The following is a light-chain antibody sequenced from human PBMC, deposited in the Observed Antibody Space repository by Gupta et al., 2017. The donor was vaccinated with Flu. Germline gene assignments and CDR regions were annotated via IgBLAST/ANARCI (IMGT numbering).Light chain of an antibody. CDR1: SSDVGGYNY. CDR2: EVS. Sequence: SVTISCTGTSSDVGGYNYVSWYQQHPGKAPKLMIYEVSKRPSGVPDRVSGSKSGNTASLTVSGLQAEDEAYYYCSSYAGSNKLVFGGGTKLTVL. J-gene: IGLJ2*01. CDR3: SSYAGSNKLV. V-gene: IGLV2-8*01.